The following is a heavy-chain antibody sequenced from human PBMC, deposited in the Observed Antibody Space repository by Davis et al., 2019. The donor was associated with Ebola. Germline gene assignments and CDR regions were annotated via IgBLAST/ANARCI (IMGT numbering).Heavy chain of an antibody. V-gene: IGHV3-21*01. CDR3: ARDRVTMVQGVIKSSRADY. J-gene: IGHJ4*02. CDR1: GFTFSSYS. Sequence: ESLKISCAASGFTFSSYSMNWVRQAPGKGLEWVSSISSSSSYIYYADSVKGRFTISRDNAKNSLHLQMNSLRDEDTAVYYCARDRVTMVQGVIKSSRADYWGQGTQVTVSS. D-gene: IGHD3-10*01. CDR2: ISSSSSYI.